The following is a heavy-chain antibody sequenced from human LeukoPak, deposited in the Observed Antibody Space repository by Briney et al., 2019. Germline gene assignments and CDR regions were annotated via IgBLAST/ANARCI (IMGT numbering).Heavy chain of an antibody. CDR3: ASRGGPNYGGNYYYYYGMDV. J-gene: IGHJ6*02. CDR1: GGTFSSYA. D-gene: IGHD4-23*01. CDR2: IIPILGIT. V-gene: IGHV1-69*04. Sequence: ASVKVSCKASGGTFSSYAISWVRQAPGQGLEWMGRIIPILGITNYAQKFQGRVTTTADKSTSTAYMELSSLRSEDTAVYYCASRGGPNYGGNYYYYYGMDVWGQGTTVTVSS.